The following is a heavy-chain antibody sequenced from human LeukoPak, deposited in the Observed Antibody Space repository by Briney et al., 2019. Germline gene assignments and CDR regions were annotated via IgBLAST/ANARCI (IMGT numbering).Heavy chain of an antibody. CDR3: AKEHCSGGSCYSHIDY. Sequence: GGSLRLSCAASEFTFSYYGMHWVRQAPGKGLEWVAFIRYDGSNKYYVDSVKGRFTISRDNSKNTLYLQMNSLRTEDTAVYYCAKEHCSGGSCYSHIDYWGQGTLVTVSS. CDR2: IRYDGSNK. V-gene: IGHV3-30*02. J-gene: IGHJ4*02. D-gene: IGHD2-15*01. CDR1: EFTFSYYG.